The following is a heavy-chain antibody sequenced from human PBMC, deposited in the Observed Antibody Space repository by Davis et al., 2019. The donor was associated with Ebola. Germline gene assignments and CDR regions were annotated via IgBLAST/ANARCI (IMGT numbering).Heavy chain of an antibody. J-gene: IGHJ3*02. CDR2: ISYDGSNK. D-gene: IGHD6-19*01. CDR3: ARGGAVAATWGTFDI. Sequence: GGSLRLSCAASGFTFSSYAMHWVRQAPGKGLEWVAVISYDGSNKYYADSVKGRFTISRDNSKNTLYLQMNSLRAEDTAVYYCARGGAVAATWGTFDIWGQGTMVTVSS. CDR1: GFTFSSYA. V-gene: IGHV3-30-3*01.